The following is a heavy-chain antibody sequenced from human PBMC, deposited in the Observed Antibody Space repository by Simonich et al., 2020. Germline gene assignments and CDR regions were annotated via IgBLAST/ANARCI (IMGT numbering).Heavy chain of an antibody. CDR1: GGSFSGYY. Sequence: QVQLQQWGAGLLKPSETLSLTCAVYGGSFSGYYWSWIRQPPGKGLEWIGEINHSGSTNYNPSLKSGGTISVDTSKNQFSLKLSSVTAADTAVYYCARHLQLGPFDYWGQGTLVTVSS. V-gene: IGHV4-34*01. D-gene: IGHD1-1*01. CDR2: INHSGST. CDR3: ARHLQLGPFDY. J-gene: IGHJ4*02.